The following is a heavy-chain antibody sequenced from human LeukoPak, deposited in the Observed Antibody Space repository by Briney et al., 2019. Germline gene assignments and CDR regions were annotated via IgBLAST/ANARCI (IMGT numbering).Heavy chain of an antibody. CDR1: GFTFSDYY. V-gene: IGHV3-11*04. CDR2: ISSSGSTI. D-gene: IGHD6-19*01. Sequence: GGSLRLSCAASGFTFSDYYMSWIRQAPGKGLGWVSYISSSGSTIYYADSVKGRFTISRDNAKNSLYLQMNSLRAEDTAVYYCARDGVTYSSGWYTEFDYWGQGTLVTVSS. CDR3: ARDGVTYSSGWYTEFDY. J-gene: IGHJ4*02.